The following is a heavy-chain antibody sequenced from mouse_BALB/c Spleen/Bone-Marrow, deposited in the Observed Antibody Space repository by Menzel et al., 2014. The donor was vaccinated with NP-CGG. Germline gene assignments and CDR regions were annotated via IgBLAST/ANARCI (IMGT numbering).Heavy chain of an antibody. CDR1: GYTFTSYV. Sequence: EVQLQQSGPELVKPGATVKMSCKASGYTFTSYVMHWVKQKPGQGLEWIGYINPYNDGTKYNEKFKGKATLTSDKSSSTAYMERSSLTAEEAAGYYSARWRYPYAMDDWGQGASVTVSS. D-gene: IGHD2-12*01. J-gene: IGHJ4*01. CDR3: ARWRYPYAMDD. V-gene: IGHV1-14*01. CDR2: INPYNDGT.